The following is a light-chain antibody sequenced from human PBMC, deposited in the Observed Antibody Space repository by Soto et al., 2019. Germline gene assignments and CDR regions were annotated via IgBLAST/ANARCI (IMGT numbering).Light chain of an antibody. Sequence: QSVLTQPPSASGSPGQSVAISCTGTSSDVGGYSYVSWYQQHPGKAPKPMIYEVSKRPSGVPDRFSGSKSGNTASLTVSGLQAEDEADYYCSSYARNRDILFGGGTKVTVL. J-gene: IGLJ2*01. CDR3: SSYARNRDIL. CDR1: SSDVGGYSY. V-gene: IGLV2-8*01. CDR2: EVS.